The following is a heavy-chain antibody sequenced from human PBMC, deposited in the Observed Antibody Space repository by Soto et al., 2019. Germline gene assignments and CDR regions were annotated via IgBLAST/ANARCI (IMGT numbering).Heavy chain of an antibody. CDR3: AREGNYYDSSPPYYFDY. D-gene: IGHD3-22*01. CDR2: INAGNGNT. CDR1: GYTFTSYT. V-gene: IGHV1-3*01. Sequence: ASVKVSCKASGYTFTSYTIHCVRQAPGQRPEWMGWINAGNGNTKYSQKFQGRVTITRDTSASTAYMELSSLRSEDTAVYYCAREGNYYDSSPPYYFDYWGQGTLVTVSS. J-gene: IGHJ4*02.